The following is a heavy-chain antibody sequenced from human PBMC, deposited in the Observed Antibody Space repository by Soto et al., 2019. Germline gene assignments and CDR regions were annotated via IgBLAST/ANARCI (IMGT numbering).Heavy chain of an antibody. CDR1: GFTFSSYG. CDR3: ARDYSSSWYGLIY. V-gene: IGHV3-33*01. D-gene: IGHD6-13*01. CDR2: IWYDGSNK. J-gene: IGHJ4*02. Sequence: QVQLVESGGGVVQPGRSQRLSCAVSGFTFSSYGMHWVRQAPGKGLEWVAVIWYDGSNKYYADSVKGRFTISRDNSKNTLYLQMNSLRVEDTAVYYCARDYSSSWYGLIYWGQGTLLTVSS.